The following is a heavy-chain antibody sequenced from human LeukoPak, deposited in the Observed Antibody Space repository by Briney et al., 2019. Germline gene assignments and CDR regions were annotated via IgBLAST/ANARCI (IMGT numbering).Heavy chain of an antibody. J-gene: IGHJ4*02. D-gene: IGHD3-10*01. Sequence: PGGSESLLCAASGFLFSSHELNWVRQAPGKGLEWVSYISGSGSTIYYADSVKGRFTISRDNAKNSLYLQMNSLRAEDTAVYYCARDGDLDNGGQSTLVTVSS. CDR2: ISGSGSTI. V-gene: IGHV3-48*03. CDR1: GFLFSSHE. CDR3: ARDGDLDN.